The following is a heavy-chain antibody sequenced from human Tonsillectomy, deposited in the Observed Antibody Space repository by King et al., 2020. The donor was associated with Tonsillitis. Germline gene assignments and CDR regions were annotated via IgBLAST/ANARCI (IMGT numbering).Heavy chain of an antibody. CDR3: ARERLYSSGWGIDY. Sequence: VQLVESGGGVVQPGRSLRLSCAASGFSFRSYGMHWVRQAPGKGLEWVTVISFDGDRKNYANSVKGRFTISRDNSNNTLYLHMNSPSAEDTAVYYCARERLYSSGWGIDYWGQGALLTVSS. CDR2: ISFDGDRK. J-gene: IGHJ4*02. V-gene: IGHV3-30*19. CDR1: GFSFRSYG. D-gene: IGHD6-19*01.